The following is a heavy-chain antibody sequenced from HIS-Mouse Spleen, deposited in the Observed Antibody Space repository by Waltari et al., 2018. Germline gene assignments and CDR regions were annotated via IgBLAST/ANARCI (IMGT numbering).Heavy chain of an antibody. V-gene: IGHV3-9*01. Sequence: EVQLVESGGGLVQPGRSLRLSCAASGFTFDDYAMHWVRQAQGKGLEWVSGISWNSGSIGYADSVKGRFTISRDNAKNSLYLQMNSLRAEDTALYYCAKDISRGKGGAFDIWGQGTMVTVSS. CDR3: AKDISRGKGGAFDI. CDR1: GFTFDDYA. CDR2: ISWNSGSI. J-gene: IGHJ3*02. D-gene: IGHD3-16*01.